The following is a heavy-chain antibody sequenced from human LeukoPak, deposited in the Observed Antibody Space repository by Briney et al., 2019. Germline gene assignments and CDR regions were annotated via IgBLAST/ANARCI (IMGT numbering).Heavy chain of an antibody. CDR2: IYSGDST. Sequence: GGSLRLSCAASGFTVSSNYMSWVRQAPGKGLEWVSVIYSGDSTYYADSVKGRFTISRDNSKNTLYLQMNSLRAEDTAVYYCARDQLGDGYFDLWGRGTLVTVSS. J-gene: IGHJ2*01. D-gene: IGHD1-1*01. CDR1: GFTVSSNY. CDR3: ARDQLGDGYFDL. V-gene: IGHV3-53*01.